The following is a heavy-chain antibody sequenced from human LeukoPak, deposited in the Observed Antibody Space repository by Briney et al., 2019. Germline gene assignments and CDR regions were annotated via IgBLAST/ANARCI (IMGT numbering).Heavy chain of an antibody. CDR1: GFTFSSYG. CDR2: IRYDGSNK. V-gene: IGHV3-30*02. Sequence: GGSLRLSCAASGFTFSSYGTHWVRQAPGKGLEWVAFIRYDGSNKYYADSVKGRFTISRDNSKNTLYLQMNSLRTEDTAVYSCAKDQWLVLDYWGQGTLVTVSS. CDR3: AKDQWLVLDY. D-gene: IGHD6-19*01. J-gene: IGHJ4*02.